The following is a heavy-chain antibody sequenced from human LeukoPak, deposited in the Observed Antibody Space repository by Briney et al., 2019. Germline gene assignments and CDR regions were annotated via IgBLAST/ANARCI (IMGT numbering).Heavy chain of an antibody. CDR3: AKDQDGGNSEMGLDY. J-gene: IGHJ4*02. Sequence: GGSLRLSCAASGFTFSSYGMHWVRQAPGKGLEWVAVIWYDGSNKYYADSVKGRFTISRDNSKNTLYLQLNSLRAEDTAVYYCAKDQDGGNSEMGLDYWGQGTLVTVSS. CDR1: GFTFSSYG. CDR2: IWYDGSNK. D-gene: IGHD4-23*01. V-gene: IGHV3-33*06.